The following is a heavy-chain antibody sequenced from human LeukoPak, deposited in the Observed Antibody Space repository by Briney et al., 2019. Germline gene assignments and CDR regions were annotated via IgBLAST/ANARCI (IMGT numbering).Heavy chain of an antibody. V-gene: IGHV4-30-4*01. D-gene: IGHD6-13*01. J-gene: IGHJ5*02. CDR2: IYHNEST. CDR3: DRAVEQQLGRRWLDP. Sequence: SETLSLTCTVSRGWISRGDYYWSWIRQPPGKGLEGMGYIYHNESTYYNPSLKSRVTISVDMPKNQFSLKLSSVTAADTAVFQCDRAVEQQLGRRWLDPWGQGTLVTVSS. CDR1: RGWISRGDYY.